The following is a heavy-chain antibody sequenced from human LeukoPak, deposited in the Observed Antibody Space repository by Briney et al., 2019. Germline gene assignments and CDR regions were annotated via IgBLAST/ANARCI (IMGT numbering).Heavy chain of an antibody. D-gene: IGHD2-15*01. CDR1: GGSISSYY. J-gene: IGHJ5*02. CDR2: IYTSGST. Sequence: PSETLSLTCTVSGGSISSYYWSWIRQPAGKGLEWIGRIYTSGSTNYNPSLKSRVTMSVDTSKNQFSLKLSSVTAADTAVYYCARGEYCSGGSCYSGWFDPWGQGTLVTVSS. V-gene: IGHV4-4*07. CDR3: ARGEYCSGGSCYSGWFDP.